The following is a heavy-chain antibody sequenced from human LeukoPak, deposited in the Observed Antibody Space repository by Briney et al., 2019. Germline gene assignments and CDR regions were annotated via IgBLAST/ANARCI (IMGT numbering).Heavy chain of an antibody. CDR3: ARGGDSSGYYYSIDY. V-gene: IGHV4-39*07. D-gene: IGHD3-22*01. CDR2: IYYSGST. CDR1: GGSISSSSYY. Sequence: SETLSLTCTVSGGSISSSSYYWGWIRQPPGKGLEWIGSIYYSGSTYYNPSLKSRVTLSVDTSKDQFSLKLSSVTAADTAVYYCARGGDSSGYYYSIDYWGQGTLVTVSS. J-gene: IGHJ4*02.